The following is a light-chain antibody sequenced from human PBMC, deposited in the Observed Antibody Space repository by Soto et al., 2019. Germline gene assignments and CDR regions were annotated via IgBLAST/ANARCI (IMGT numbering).Light chain of an antibody. CDR1: STDFVSYNR. CDR3: SLYTSENTYV. V-gene: IGLV2-18*01. Sequence: LTQPPSVSGSPGQSVTISCTGTSTDFVSYNRVSWYQQPPGTAPKLIIHEASNRPSGVPDRFSGSKSGNTASLTISGLQAADEADYYCSLYTSENTYVFGTGTKVTVL. CDR2: EAS. J-gene: IGLJ1*01.